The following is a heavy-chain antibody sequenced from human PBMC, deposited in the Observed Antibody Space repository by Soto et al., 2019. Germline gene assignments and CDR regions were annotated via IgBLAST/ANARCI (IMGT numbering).Heavy chain of an antibody. CDR2: IYPGDSDS. D-gene: IGHD3-10*01. CDR3: ARPRSGSYRLDYYGMDV. Sequence: EVQLVQSGAEVKKPGESLKISCKGSRYSFTNYWIAWVRQMPGKGLEWVGIIYPGDSDSRYSPSFQGQVTISADKSISTAYLQWSSLKASDTAIYYCARPRSGSYRLDYYGMDVWGQGTTVTVSS. J-gene: IGHJ6*02. CDR1: RYSFTNYW. V-gene: IGHV5-51*01.